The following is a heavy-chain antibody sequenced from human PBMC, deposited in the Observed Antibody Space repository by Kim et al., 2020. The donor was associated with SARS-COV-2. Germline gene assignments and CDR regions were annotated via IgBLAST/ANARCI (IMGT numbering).Heavy chain of an antibody. V-gene: IGHV1-8*01. CDR2: MNPNSGNT. CDR3: ARGRGTYYDILTGYSTSYYYYYGMDV. Sequence: ASVKVSCKASGYTFTSYDINWVRQATGQGLEWMGWMNPNSGNTGYAQKFQGRVTMTRNTSISTAYMELSSLRSEDTAVYYCARGRGTYYDILTGYSTSYYYYYGMDVWGQGTTVTVSS. D-gene: IGHD3-9*01. CDR1: GYTFTSYD. J-gene: IGHJ6*02.